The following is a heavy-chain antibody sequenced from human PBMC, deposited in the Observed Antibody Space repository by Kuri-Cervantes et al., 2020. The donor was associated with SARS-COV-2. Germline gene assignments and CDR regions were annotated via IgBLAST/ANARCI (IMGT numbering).Heavy chain of an antibody. Sequence: ESLKISCTVSGGSISSSYWSWIRQPPGKGLEWIGYIYYSGSVSYNPSLTSRVTISVDTSKNQFSLRLASVTAADTAVYYCTTVTPTSVFDFWGQGTLVTVSS. D-gene: IGHD4-17*01. J-gene: IGHJ4*02. CDR1: GGSISSSY. CDR2: IYYSGSV. V-gene: IGHV4-59*01. CDR3: TTVTPTSVFDF.